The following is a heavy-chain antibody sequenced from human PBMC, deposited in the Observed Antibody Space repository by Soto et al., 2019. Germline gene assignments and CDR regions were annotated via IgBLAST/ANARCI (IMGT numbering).Heavy chain of an antibody. Sequence: EVLLVESGGGLVQPGGSLRLSCAASGFTVSNFYISWVRQAPGKGLEWASIIYRGGNTYYADSVKGRFNISRDNSKNTVYLEMTSLRAEDTAVYYCATGAQWLVPGYWGQGTLVTVSS. J-gene: IGHJ4*02. CDR1: GFTVSNFY. CDR2: IYRGGNT. CDR3: ATGAQWLVPGY. D-gene: IGHD6-19*01. V-gene: IGHV3-66*01.